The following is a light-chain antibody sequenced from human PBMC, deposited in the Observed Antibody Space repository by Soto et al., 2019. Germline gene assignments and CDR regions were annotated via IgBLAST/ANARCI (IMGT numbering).Light chain of an antibody. V-gene: IGLV2-23*02. CDR2: EVS. CDR3: CSCAGSSTYV. J-gene: IGLJ1*01. CDR1: SSDVGSYNL. Sequence: QPVLAQPASGSGSPGQSITISCTGTSSDVGSYNLVSWYQQHPGKAPKLMIYEVSKRPSGVSNRFSGSKSGNTASLTISGLQAEDEADYYCCSCAGSSTYVFGTGTKVTIL.